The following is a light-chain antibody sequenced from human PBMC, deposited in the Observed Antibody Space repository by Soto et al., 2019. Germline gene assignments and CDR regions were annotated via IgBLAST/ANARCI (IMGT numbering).Light chain of an antibody. V-gene: IGLV1-40*01. J-gene: IGLJ2*01. CDR2: GNT. CDR1: SSNIGAGYD. Sequence: QSVLTQPPSVSGAPGQRVTISCTGSSSNIGAGYDVHWYQQLPGRAPKLLIYGNTNRPSGVPDRFSGYKSGTSASPAITGLQAEDEADYYCLSFDSSLSVVFGGGTKLTVL. CDR3: LSFDSSLSVV.